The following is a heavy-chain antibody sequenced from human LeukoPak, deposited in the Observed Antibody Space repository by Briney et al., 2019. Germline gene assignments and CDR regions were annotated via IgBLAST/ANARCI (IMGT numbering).Heavy chain of an antibody. D-gene: IGHD6-19*01. V-gene: IGHV4-34*01. J-gene: IGHJ4*02. CDR1: GGSFSGYY. Sequence: SETLSLTGAVYGGSFSGYYWSWIRQPPGKGLEWIGEINHSGSTNYNPSLKSRVTISVDTSKNQFSLKLSSVTAADTAVYYCARVYSSGWYFDYWGQGTLVTVSS. CDR2: INHSGST. CDR3: ARVYSSGWYFDY.